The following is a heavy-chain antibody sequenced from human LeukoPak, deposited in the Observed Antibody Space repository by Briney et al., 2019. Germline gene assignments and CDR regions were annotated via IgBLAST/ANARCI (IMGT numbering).Heavy chain of an antibody. CDR1: GFTFTSSA. J-gene: IGHJ5*02. Sequence: EASVKVSCTASGFTFTSSAVQWVRQARGQRLEWIGWIVVGSGNTNYAQKFQERVTITRDMSTSTAYMELSSLRSEDTAVYYCAAGGTDGDYSDYNWFDPWGQGTLVTVSS. CDR3: AAGGTDGDYSDYNWFDP. D-gene: IGHD4-17*01. CDR2: IVVGSGNT. V-gene: IGHV1-58*01.